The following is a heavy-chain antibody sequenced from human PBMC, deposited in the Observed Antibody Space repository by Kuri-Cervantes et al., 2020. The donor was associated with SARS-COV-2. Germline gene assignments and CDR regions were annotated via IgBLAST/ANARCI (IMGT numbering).Heavy chain of an antibody. CDR2: IKRKGNSYAT. V-gene: IGHV3-73*01. D-gene: IGHD2-2*03. CDR3: TSGYCTITTCFPHFDP. CDR1: GFTFSDSA. J-gene: IGHJ5*02. Sequence: GGSLRLSCAASGFTFSDSAVHWVRQAAGKGLEWVGRIKRKGNSYATAYAASVKGRFTISRDDSKNTAYLQMSSLKTEDTAVYYCTSGYCTITTCFPHFDPWGQGTLVTVSS.